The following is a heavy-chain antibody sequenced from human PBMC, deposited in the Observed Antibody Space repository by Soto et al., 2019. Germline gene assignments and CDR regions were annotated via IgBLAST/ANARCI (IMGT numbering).Heavy chain of an antibody. CDR1: GFTFGDYA. Sequence: PGGSLRLSCTASGFTFGDYAMSWFRQAPGKGLEWVGFIRSKAYGGTTEYAASVKGRFTISRDDSKSIAYLQMNSLKTEDTAVYYCTRDHVSRRITIFDIRNYYYSYGMDVWGQGTTVT. J-gene: IGHJ6*02. CDR2: IRSKAYGGTT. D-gene: IGHD3-9*01. V-gene: IGHV3-49*03. CDR3: TRDHVSRRITIFDIRNYYYSYGMDV.